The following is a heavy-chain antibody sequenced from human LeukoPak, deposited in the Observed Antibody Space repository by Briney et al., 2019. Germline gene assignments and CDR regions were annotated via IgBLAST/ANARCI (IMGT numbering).Heavy chain of an antibody. J-gene: IGHJ4*02. CDR2: IIPIFGTA. Sequence: SVKVSCKASGGTLSSYAISWVRQAPGQGLEWMGRIIPIFGTANYAQKFQGRVTITTDESTSTAYMELSSLRSEDTAVYYCARVGYYYDSSGYLGFDYWGQGTLVTVSS. CDR1: GGTLSSYA. CDR3: ARVGYYYDSSGYLGFDY. D-gene: IGHD3-22*01. V-gene: IGHV1-69*05.